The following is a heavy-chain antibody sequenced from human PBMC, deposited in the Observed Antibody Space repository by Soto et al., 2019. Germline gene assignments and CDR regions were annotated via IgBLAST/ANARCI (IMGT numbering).Heavy chain of an antibody. D-gene: IGHD2-21*01. Sequence: SETLSLTCSVSGAALNSGNYYWSWIRQVPGKGLEWIGHIYVTGAVDYNPSLRDRITISQDTSERQFSLNLRLVTAADTAVYYCARLRIAINNYKWFDPWARAPWSPSPQ. J-gene: IGHJ5*02. CDR2: IYVTGAV. CDR1: GAALNSGNYY. V-gene: IGHV4-31*02. CDR3: ARLRIAINNYKWFDP.